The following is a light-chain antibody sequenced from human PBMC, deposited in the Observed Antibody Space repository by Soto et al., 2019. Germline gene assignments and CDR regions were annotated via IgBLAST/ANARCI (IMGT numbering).Light chain of an antibody. CDR1: QSVGSD. V-gene: IGKV3D-15*01. Sequence: EIVMTQSPATLSVSPGERATLSCRASQSVGSDLAWYQQKPAQAPRLVIYDIFTRATAVPTRISGSGSGTEFTLTISSLQSEDFAVYYCQQYNSWPLTFGGGTKVEIK. J-gene: IGKJ4*01. CDR2: DIF. CDR3: QQYNSWPLT.